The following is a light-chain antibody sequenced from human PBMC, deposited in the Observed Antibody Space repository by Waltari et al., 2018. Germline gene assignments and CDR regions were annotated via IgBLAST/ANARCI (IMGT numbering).Light chain of an antibody. CDR2: AVT. V-gene: IGLV2-11*01. CDR1: NNDIGAYHF. CDR3: SSYTVSNTFI. J-gene: IGLJ6*01. Sequence: QSALTQPPSVSGSPGQSVSISCTGTNNDIGAYHFFSWYQQHPGKAPKLMIYAVTKRPSGVSGRFSGSKAGNTASLTISGLQSEDEADYYCSSYTVSNTFIFGSVTRLTVL.